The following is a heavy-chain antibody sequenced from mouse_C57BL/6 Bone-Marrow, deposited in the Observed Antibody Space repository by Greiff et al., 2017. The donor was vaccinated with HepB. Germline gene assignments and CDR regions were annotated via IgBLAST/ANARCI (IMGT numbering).Heavy chain of an antibody. CDR2: ISSGGSYT. D-gene: IGHD2-3*01. V-gene: IGHV5-6*01. CDR1: GFTFSSYG. CDR3: ARGLLPWFAY. Sequence: EVMLVESGGDLVKPGGSLKLSCAASGFTFSSYGMSWVRQTPDKRLEWVATISSGGSYTYYPDSVKGRFTISRDNAKNTLYLQMSSLKSEDTAMYYCARGLLPWFAYWGQGTLVTVSA. J-gene: IGHJ3*01.